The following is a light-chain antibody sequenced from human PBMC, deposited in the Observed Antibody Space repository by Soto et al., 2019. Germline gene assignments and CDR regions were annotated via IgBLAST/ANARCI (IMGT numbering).Light chain of an antibody. J-gene: IGLJ1*01. Sequence: QSALTQPASVSGSPGQSIAISCTGTSGDVGAYDFVSWHQQHPGKAPKLMIYDVSRRPSGVSDRFSGSKSGNTASLIISGLPAEDEGDYYCSSFTGGSTSYVFGTGTKVTVL. CDR1: SGDVGAYDF. CDR3: SSFTGGSTSYV. CDR2: DVS. V-gene: IGLV2-14*01.